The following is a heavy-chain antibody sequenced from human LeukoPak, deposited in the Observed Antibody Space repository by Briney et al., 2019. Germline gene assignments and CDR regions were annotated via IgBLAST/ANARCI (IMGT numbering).Heavy chain of an antibody. D-gene: IGHD6-13*01. J-gene: IGHJ6*03. CDR1: GGSISSYY. CDR2: IYYSGST. V-gene: IGHV4-59*01. Sequence: PSETLSLTCTVSGGSISSYYWSWIRQPPGKGLEWIGYIYYSGSTNYNPSLKSRVTISVDTSKNQFSLKLSSVTAADTAVYYCARGRAAAAAAKRNYMDVWGKGTTVTVSS. CDR3: ARGRAAAAAAKRNYMDV.